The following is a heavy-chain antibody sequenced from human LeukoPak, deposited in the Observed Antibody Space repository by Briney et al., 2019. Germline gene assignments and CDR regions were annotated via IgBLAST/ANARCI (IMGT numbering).Heavy chain of an antibody. CDR1: GGSISSSNW. J-gene: IGHJ4*02. Sequence: PSETLSLTCAVSGGSISSSNWWSWVRQPPGKGLEWIGEIYHSGSTNFNSSLKSRVTISVDTSKNQFSLKLSSVTAADTAVYYCARGEYCSSTSCYMSYFDYWGQGTLVTVSS. D-gene: IGHD2-2*02. V-gene: IGHV4-4*02. CDR3: ARGEYCSSTSCYMSYFDY. CDR2: IYHSGST.